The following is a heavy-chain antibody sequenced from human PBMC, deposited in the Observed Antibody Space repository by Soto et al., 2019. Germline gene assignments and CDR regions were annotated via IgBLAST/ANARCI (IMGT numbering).Heavy chain of an antibody. J-gene: IGHJ4*02. CDR3: TKDVTFGGYGSLGH. D-gene: IGHD5-18*01. CDR1: GFTFDDYA. CDR2: ITWNSGII. Sequence: EVQLVESGGGLVQPGRSLTLSCAVSGFTFDDYAMHWVRQVPGKGLEWVSGITWNSGIIGYADSVKGRFTISRDNTKNSLSLRMNSLGAEDTALYYCTKDVTFGGYGSLGHWGQGTLVTVSS. V-gene: IGHV3-9*01.